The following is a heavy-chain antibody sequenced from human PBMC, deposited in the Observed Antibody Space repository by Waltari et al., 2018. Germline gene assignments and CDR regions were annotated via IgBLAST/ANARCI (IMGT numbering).Heavy chain of an antibody. CDR2: MNPNSGNT. Sequence: QVQLVQSGAEVKKPGASVKVSCKASGYTFTSYDINWVRQATGQGLEWMGWMNPNSGNTGEAQKFQGRVTMTRNTSISTAYMELSSLRSEDTAVYYCARVRGDFWSGYSFHDAFDIWGQGTMVTVSS. V-gene: IGHV1-8*01. CDR3: ARVRGDFWSGYSFHDAFDI. D-gene: IGHD3-3*01. J-gene: IGHJ3*02. CDR1: GYTFTSYD.